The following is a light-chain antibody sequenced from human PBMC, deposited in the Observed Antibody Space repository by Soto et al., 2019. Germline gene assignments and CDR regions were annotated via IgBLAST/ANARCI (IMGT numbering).Light chain of an antibody. CDR2: EVS. Sequence: QSALTQPASVSGSPGQSITISCTGTSSDVGFYNLVSWYQQHPGKAPKLMIYEVSNRPSGISDRFSGFKSANTAYLTISGVQPEDEADYHCSSYTTIKTVVFGGGTKLTVL. V-gene: IGLV2-14*02. J-gene: IGLJ2*01. CDR3: SSYTTIKTVV. CDR1: SSDVGFYNL.